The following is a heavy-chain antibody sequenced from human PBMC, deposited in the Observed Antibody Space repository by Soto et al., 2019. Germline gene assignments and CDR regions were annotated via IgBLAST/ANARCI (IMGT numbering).Heavy chain of an antibody. J-gene: IGHJ4*02. CDR1: GFIFSNYA. CDR3: VKNQGSGWYFDY. V-gene: IGHV3-23*01. D-gene: IGHD6-19*01. Sequence: EVQLWESGGGLVQPGGSLRLSCVASGFIFSNYAMTWVRQAPGKGLEWVSSISHTGGTILYTDSVKGRFTISRDNAKNTLYLQMNSQRAEDTAKYYCVKNQGSGWYFDYWGQGTLVTVSS. CDR2: ISHTGGTI.